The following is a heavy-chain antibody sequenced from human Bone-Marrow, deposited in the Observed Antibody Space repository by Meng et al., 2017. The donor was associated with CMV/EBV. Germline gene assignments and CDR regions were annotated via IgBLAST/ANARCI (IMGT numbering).Heavy chain of an antibody. CDR1: GFTFSSYA. CDR3: AKFSQSAGQTADDY. Sequence: GESLKISCAASGFTFSSYAMSWVRQAPGKGLEWVSVIYSGGSSTYYADSVKGRFTISRDNSKNTLYLQMNSLRAEDTAVYYCAKFSQSAGQTADDYWGQGTLVTVSS. V-gene: IGHV3-23*03. D-gene: IGHD6-25*01. CDR2: IYSGGSST. J-gene: IGHJ4*02.